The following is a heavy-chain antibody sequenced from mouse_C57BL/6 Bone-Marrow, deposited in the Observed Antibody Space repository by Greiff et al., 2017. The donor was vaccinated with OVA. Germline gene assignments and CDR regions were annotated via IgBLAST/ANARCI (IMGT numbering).Heavy chain of an antibody. J-gene: IGHJ2*01. CDR3: ARHDYYGSSYAPFDY. CDR2: FYPGSGSI. V-gene: IGHV1-62-2*01. Sequence: QVQLQQSGAELVKPGASVKLSCKASGYTFTEYTIHWVKQRSGQGLEWIGWFYPGSGSIKYNEKFKDKATLTADKSSSTVYIELSRVTSEDAAVYFCARHDYYGSSYAPFDYWGQGTTLTVSS. CDR1: GYTFTEYT. D-gene: IGHD1-1*01.